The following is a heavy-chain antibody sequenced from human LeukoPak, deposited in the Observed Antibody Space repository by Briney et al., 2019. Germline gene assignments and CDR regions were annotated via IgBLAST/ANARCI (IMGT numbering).Heavy chain of an antibody. D-gene: IGHD3-10*01. Sequence: SETLSLTCTVSGGSISSSTYFWGWIRQPPGKGLEWIGNVYYTGSTYHIPSLKSRVTISVDTSKNLFSLKLSSVTAADTAVYYCARYGSGSSDPPRAFDIWGQGTRVTVSS. CDR2: VYYTGST. J-gene: IGHJ3*02. CDR3: ARYGSGSSDPPRAFDI. CDR1: GGSISSSTYF. V-gene: IGHV4-39*01.